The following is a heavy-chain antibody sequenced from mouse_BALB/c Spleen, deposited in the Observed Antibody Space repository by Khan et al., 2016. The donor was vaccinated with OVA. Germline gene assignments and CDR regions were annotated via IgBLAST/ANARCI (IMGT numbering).Heavy chain of an antibody. CDR2: INTYTGEA. CDR3: ARASVNSGFAY. CDR1: GYTLTNYG. J-gene: IGHJ3*01. V-gene: IGHV9-3-1*01. D-gene: IGHD1-3*01. Sequence: QIQLVQSGPELKKPGETVKISCKASGYTLTNYGMNWVKQAPGKGLKWMGWINTYTGEATYADDFKGRFAFYLETSASTAYLQSNNLKNEDTATYFCARASVNSGFAYWGQGTLVTVSA.